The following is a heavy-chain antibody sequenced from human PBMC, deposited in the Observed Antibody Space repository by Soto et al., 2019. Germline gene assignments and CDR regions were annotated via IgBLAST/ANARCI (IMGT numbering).Heavy chain of an antibody. CDR1: GFTFSSYS. CDR2: ISSSSSTI. D-gene: IGHD5-12*01. V-gene: IGHV3-48*04. Sequence: GGSLRLSCAASGFTFSSYSMNWGRQAPGKGLEWDSYISSSSSTIYYADSVKGRFTISRDNAKNSLYLQMNSLRAADTAVYYCARDVVLGRRDGYNAGWFDPWGQGTLVTVSS. CDR3: ARDVVLGRRDGYNAGWFDP. J-gene: IGHJ5*02.